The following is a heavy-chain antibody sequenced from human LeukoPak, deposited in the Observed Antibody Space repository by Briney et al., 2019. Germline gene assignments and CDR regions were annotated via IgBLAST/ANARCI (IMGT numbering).Heavy chain of an antibody. V-gene: IGHV3-23*01. J-gene: IGHJ4*02. CDR2: ISTSSFG. Sequence: PGGSLRLSCAASGFTFSTHAMSWVRQAPGKGLEWVSAISTSSFGYYSDSVKGRFTISRDNSKNTLYLQMNSLRADDTAVYYCAKRTVGDVQRTYSFDYWGQGTLVTVSS. CDR1: GFTFSTHA. D-gene: IGHD5-24*01. CDR3: AKRTVGDVQRTYSFDY.